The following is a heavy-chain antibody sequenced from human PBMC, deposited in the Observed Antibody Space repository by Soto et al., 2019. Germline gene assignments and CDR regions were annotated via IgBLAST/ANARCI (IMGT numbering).Heavy chain of an antibody. CDR2: ISSSSSTI. Sequence: GGSLRLSCAASGFTFSSYSMNWVRQAPGKGLEWVSYISSSSSTIYYADSVKGRFTISRDKAKNSMYLQMNSLRAEDTAVYYCARDSDILTGYPDYWGQGTLVTVSS. CDR1: GFTFSSYS. CDR3: ARDSDILTGYPDY. D-gene: IGHD3-9*01. V-gene: IGHV3-48*01. J-gene: IGHJ4*02.